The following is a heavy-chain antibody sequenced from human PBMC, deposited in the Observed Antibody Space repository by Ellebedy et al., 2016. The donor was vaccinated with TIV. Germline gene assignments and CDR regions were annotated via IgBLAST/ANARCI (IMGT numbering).Heavy chain of an antibody. J-gene: IGHJ4*02. Sequence: MPSETLSLTCTVSGGSISSYYWSWIRQPPGKGLEWIGYIYYSGSTNYNPSLKSRVTISVDTSKNQFSLKLSSVTAADTAVYYCARHIVGAEFDYWGQGTLVTVSS. CDR3: ARHIVGAEFDY. D-gene: IGHD1-26*01. CDR2: IYYSGST. CDR1: GGSISSYY. V-gene: IGHV4-59*08.